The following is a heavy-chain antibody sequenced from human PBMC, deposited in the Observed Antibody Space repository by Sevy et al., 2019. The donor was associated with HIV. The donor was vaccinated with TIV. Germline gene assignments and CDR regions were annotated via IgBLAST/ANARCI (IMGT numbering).Heavy chain of an antibody. CDR2: IKSKTDGGTT. CDR3: TTDLCTNGVCLLFDY. CDR1: GFTFSNAW. Sequence: GGSLRLSCAASGFTFSNAWMIWVRQAPGKGLEWVGRIKSKTDGGTTDYAAPVKGRFTISRDDSKNTLYLQMNSLKTEDTAVYYCTTDLCTNGVCLLFDYWGQGTLVTVSS. J-gene: IGHJ4*02. V-gene: IGHV3-15*07. D-gene: IGHD2-8*01.